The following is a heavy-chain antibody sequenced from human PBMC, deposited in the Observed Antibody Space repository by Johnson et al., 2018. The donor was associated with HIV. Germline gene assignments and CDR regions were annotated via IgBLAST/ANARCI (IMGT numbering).Heavy chain of an antibody. CDR1: GFTFSSYG. D-gene: IGHD6-13*01. CDR3: AREQELIGERAFDI. V-gene: IGHV3-30*03. J-gene: IGHJ3*02. CDR2: ISYDGSNK. Sequence: QMQLVESGGGVVQPGRSLSLSCAASGFTFSSYGMHWVRQAPGKGLEWVAVISYDGSNKYSADSVKGRFTISRDNAKNTLYLQMNSLRVEDTAVYYCAREQELIGERAFDIWGQGTMVTVSS.